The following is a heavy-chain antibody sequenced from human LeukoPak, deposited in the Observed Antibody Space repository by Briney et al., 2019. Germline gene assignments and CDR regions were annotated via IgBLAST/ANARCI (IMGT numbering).Heavy chain of an antibody. CDR1: VCTFTKYY. CDR3: ARDGGEVIIAAAAHNWFDP. V-gene: IGHV1-46*01. J-gene: IGHJ5*02. CDR2: INPSGGNT. D-gene: IGHD6-13*01. Sequence: GAAVTVSCMPCVCTFTKYYMHWLRQAPAQGREGVGIINPSGGNTSYAQEFQGRVTMTRDTSTSTVYMELSSLRSEDTAVYYCARDGGEVIIAAAAHNWFDPWGQGTLVTVSS.